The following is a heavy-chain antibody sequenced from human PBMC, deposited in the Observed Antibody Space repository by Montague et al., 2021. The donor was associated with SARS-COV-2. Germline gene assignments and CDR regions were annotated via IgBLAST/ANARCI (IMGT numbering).Heavy chain of an antibody. V-gene: IGHV4-59*12. J-gene: IGHJ6*02. Sequence: SETLSLTCTVSGGSISPYYWSWIRQSPGKGLECIGYTSYSGSTDYNPSLKSRVTISIDTSKNQFSLKLSSVTAADTAVYYCASWGECYDSPYYYYALDVWGQGTPVTVSS. CDR1: GGSISPYY. CDR3: ASWGECYDSPYYYYALDV. CDR2: TSYSGST. D-gene: IGHD3-3*01.